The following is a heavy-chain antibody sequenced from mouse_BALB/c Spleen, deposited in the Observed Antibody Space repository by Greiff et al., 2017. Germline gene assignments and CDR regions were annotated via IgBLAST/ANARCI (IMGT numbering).Heavy chain of an antibody. J-gene: IGHJ3*01. CDR1: GSTFTDYY. V-gene: IGHV7-3*02. CDR2: IRNKANGYTT. D-gene: IGHD1-1*02. Sequence: EVMLVESGGGLVQPGGSLRLSCATSGSTFTDYYMSWVRQPPGKALEWLGFIRNKANGYTTEYSASVKGRFTISRDKYQSILYLQMNTLRAEDSATYYCARYYAPGGFAYWGQGTLVTVSA. CDR3: ARYYAPGGFAY.